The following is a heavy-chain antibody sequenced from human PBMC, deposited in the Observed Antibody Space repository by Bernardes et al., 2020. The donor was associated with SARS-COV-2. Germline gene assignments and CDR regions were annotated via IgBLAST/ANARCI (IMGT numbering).Heavy chain of an antibody. CDR2: INHSGST. D-gene: IGHD3-16*01. CDR1: GGSFSGYY. CDR3: ARFGGDYGMDV. V-gene: IGHV4-34*01. J-gene: IGHJ6*02. Sequence: ETLSLTCAVYGGSFSGYYWSWIRQPPGKGLEWIGEINHSGSTNYNPSLKSRVTISVDTSKNQFSLKLSSVTAADTAVYYCARFGGDYGMDVWGQGTTVTVSS.